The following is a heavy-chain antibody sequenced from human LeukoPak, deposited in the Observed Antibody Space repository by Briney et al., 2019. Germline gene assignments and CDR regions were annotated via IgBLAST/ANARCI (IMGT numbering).Heavy chain of an antibody. CDR3: AKAVSSGYDLDGLDI. J-gene: IGHJ3*02. Sequence: PGGSLRLSCAASGFTFSNYAMTWVRQAPGKGLEWVSGISGNGAKRNYAESVKGRFTISRDTSKNTLYLQMNTLRAEDTAVYYCAKAVSSGYDLDGLDIWGHGTMVTVSS. D-gene: IGHD5-12*01. V-gene: IGHV3-23*01. CDR1: GFTFSNYA. CDR2: ISGNGAKR.